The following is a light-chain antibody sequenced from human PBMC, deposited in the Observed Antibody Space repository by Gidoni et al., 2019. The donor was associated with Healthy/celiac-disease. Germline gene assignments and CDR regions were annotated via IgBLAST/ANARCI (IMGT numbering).Light chain of an antibody. J-gene: IGKJ1*01. CDR2: GAS. CDR3: QQYNTWPRT. Sequence: EIVMTQSPATLSVSPGERATLTCSASQSVNSNLDWYQQKPGQPPRRLIYGASTRATGIPARFSGSGSGTEFTLTISSLQYEDFAFYYCQQYNTWPRTFGEGTKVEIK. CDR1: QSVNSN. V-gene: IGKV3-15*01.